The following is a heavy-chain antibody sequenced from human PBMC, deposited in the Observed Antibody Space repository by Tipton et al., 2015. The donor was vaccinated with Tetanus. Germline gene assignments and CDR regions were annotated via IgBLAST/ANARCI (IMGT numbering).Heavy chain of an antibody. Sequence: LRLSCTVSGGSMRSYYWSWIRQPPGKGLEWIGYIYYSGSTNYNSSLESRVTISVDTSKNQFSLKLSSVTAADTAVYYCARGYNGYDILTAYPHYFDSWGQGTLVTVSS. CDR2: IYYSGST. D-gene: IGHD3-9*01. V-gene: IGHV4-59*01. J-gene: IGHJ4*02. CDR1: GGSMRSYY. CDR3: ARGYNGYDILTAYPHYFDS.